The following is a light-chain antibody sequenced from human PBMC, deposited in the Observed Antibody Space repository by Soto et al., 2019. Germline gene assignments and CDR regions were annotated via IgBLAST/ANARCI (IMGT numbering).Light chain of an antibody. Sequence: ERVKTRAPATLSVSPGERATLSCRASQSVSSNLAWYQRKPGQAPRLLIYGASTRATGIPARFSGSGSGTEFTLTISSLQSEDFAVYYCQQYNNSPPSITSGQGTRLEIK. CDR1: QSVSSN. V-gene: IGKV3-15*01. CDR3: QQYNNSPPSIT. J-gene: IGKJ5*01. CDR2: GAS.